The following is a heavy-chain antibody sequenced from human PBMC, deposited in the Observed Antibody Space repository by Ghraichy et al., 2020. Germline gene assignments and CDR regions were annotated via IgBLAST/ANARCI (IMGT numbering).Heavy chain of an antibody. CDR2: INAGNGNT. J-gene: IGHJ4*02. CDR3: ARFMVRGVISPGFDY. CDR1: GYTFTSYA. D-gene: IGHD3-10*01. Sequence: ASVKVSCKASGYTFTSYAMHWVRQAPGQRLEWMGWINAGNGNTKYSQKFQGRVTITRDTSASTAYMELSSLGSEDTAVYYCARFMVRGVISPGFDYWGQGTLVTVSS. V-gene: IGHV1-3*01.